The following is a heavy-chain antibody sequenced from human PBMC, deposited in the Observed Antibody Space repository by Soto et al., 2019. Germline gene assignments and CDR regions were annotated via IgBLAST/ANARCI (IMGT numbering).Heavy chain of an antibody. D-gene: IGHD3-22*01. Sequence: QVQLVESGGGVVQPGTSLRLSCAASGFTFSRTAMHWVRQAPGKGLEWVAVTAYDESRKFYADSVKGRFIISRDNAEKTLYLKMTSLRVGDTAVYNCARELVMRPDSSGYLDDWGRGTLVTVSS. CDR3: ARELVMRPDSSGYLDD. CDR2: TAYDESRK. J-gene: IGHJ4*02. CDR1: GFTFSRTA. V-gene: IGHV3-30-3*01.